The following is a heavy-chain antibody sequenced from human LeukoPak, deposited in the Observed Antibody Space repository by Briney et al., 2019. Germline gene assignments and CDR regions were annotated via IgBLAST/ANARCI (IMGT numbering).Heavy chain of an antibody. Sequence: GGSLRLSCAASGFTFSSYSMNWVRQAPGKGLEWVSSIKTSSSYIYYADSVKGRFTISRDNAKNSLYLQMNSLRAEDTAVYYCAKDRSWHEFDYWGQGTLVTVSS. CDR3: AKDRSWHEFDY. CDR1: GFTFSSYS. J-gene: IGHJ4*02. V-gene: IGHV3-21*01. CDR2: IKTSSSYI. D-gene: IGHD6-13*01.